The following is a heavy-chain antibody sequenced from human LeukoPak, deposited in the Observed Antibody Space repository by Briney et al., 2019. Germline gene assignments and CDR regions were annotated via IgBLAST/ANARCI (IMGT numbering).Heavy chain of an antibody. V-gene: IGHV4-59*01. CDR1: GGSIGSYH. CDR2: VFNNGGT. CDR3: VASYGGYVPDY. D-gene: IGHD5-12*01. Sequence: PSETLSLTCSVSGGSIGSYHWNWIWQPSGKGLEWIGIVFNNGGTKHNPSLKSRVAISVDTSKNQFALKLSSVTAADTAVYYCVASYGGYVPDYWGQGALVIVSS. J-gene: IGHJ4*02.